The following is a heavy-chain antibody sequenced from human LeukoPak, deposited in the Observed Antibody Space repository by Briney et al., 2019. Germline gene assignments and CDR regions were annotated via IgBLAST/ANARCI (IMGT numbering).Heavy chain of an antibody. CDR3: ARGPVRSYYYGMDV. J-gene: IGHJ6*02. CDR2: INHSGST. CDR1: GGSFSGYY. V-gene: IGHV4-34*01. Sequence: SETLSLTCAVYGGSFSGYYWSWIRQPPGKGLEWIGEINHSGSTNYNPSLKSRVTISVDTSKNQFSLKLSSVTAADTAVYYCARGPVRSYYYGMDVWGQGTTVTVSS.